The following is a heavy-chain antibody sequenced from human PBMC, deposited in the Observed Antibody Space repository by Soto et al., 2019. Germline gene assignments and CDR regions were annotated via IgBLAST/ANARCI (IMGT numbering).Heavy chain of an antibody. Sequence: PSETLSLTCTVSGGSISSSSYYWGWIRQPPGKGLEWIGSIYYSGSTYYNPSLKSRVTISVDTSKNQFSLKLSSVTAADTAVYYCARLNFWSGQPLDYWGQGTLVTVSS. V-gene: IGHV4-39*01. CDR3: ARLNFWSGQPLDY. CDR2: IYYSGST. D-gene: IGHD3-3*01. J-gene: IGHJ4*02. CDR1: GGSISSSSYY.